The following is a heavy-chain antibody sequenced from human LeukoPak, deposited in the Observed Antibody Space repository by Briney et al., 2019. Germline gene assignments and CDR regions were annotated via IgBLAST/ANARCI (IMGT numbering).Heavy chain of an antibody. J-gene: IGHJ4*02. CDR2: ISYDGSNK. CDR1: GFTFRSYA. V-gene: IGHV3-30*04. Sequence: SGRSLRLSCAASGFTFRSYAMHWVRQAPGKGLEWEAAISYDGSNKKYADSVKGRFTISRDNSKNTLYLQMNSLRAEDTAVYYCAKGPKMVPYYFDYWGQGTLVTVSS. CDR3: AKGPKMVPYYFDY. D-gene: IGHD2-8*01.